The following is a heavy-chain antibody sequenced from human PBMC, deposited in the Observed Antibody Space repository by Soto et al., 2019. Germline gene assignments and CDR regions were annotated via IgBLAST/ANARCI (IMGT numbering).Heavy chain of an antibody. V-gene: IGHV1-69*12. Sequence: QVQLVQSGAEVKKPGSSVKVSCKASGGTFSSYAISWVRQAPGQGLEWMGGIIPIFGTANYAQKFQGRVTITADEYTSTAYMELSSLRSEDTAVYYCARLPVDTAMVDYYYGMDVWGQGTTVTVSS. CDR3: ARLPVDTAMVDYYYGMDV. CDR1: GGTFSSYA. J-gene: IGHJ6*02. CDR2: IIPIFGTA. D-gene: IGHD5-18*01.